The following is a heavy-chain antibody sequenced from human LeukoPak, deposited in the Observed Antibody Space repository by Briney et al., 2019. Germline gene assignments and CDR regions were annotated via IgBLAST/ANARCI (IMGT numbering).Heavy chain of an antibody. CDR2: ISSSSSYI. CDR3: ARGGAPVVPAAMDFDY. V-gene: IGHV3-21*01. CDR1: GFTFSSYS. Sequence: GGSLRLSCAASGFTFSSYSMNWVRQAPGKWLEWVSSISSSSSYIYYADSVKGRFTISRDNAKNSLYLQMNSLRAEDTAVYYCARGGAPVVPAAMDFDYWGQGTLVTVSS. D-gene: IGHD2-2*01. J-gene: IGHJ4*02.